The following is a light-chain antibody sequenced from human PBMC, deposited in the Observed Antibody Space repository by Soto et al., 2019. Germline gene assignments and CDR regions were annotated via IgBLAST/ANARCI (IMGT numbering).Light chain of an antibody. CDR3: EQYATSPWT. CDR1: QSVGNNY. Sequence: EIVLTQSPGTLSLSPGERATLSCRASQSVGNNYLAWYQQKPGQAPRLLISGASNRATGVPDRVSGSGSGTDFTLSISRLEPEDFAVYSCEQYATSPWTVGQGTKVDIK. V-gene: IGKV3-20*01. CDR2: GAS. J-gene: IGKJ1*01.